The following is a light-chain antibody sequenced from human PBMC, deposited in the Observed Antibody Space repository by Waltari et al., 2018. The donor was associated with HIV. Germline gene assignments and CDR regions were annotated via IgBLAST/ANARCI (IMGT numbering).Light chain of an antibody. CDR3: QSFHGITAV. V-gene: IGLV6-57*02. CDR1: SGRVDSHN. CDR2: KDY. Sequence: NFMLTQPHSVSASPGKTVTISCTGSSGRVDSHNVSWYQQPPGRAPTTVIYKDYQRPSGFPDRFSGSINSSSNSASLTISGLKTEDEADYYCQSFHGITAVFGGGTKLTVL. J-gene: IGLJ3*02.